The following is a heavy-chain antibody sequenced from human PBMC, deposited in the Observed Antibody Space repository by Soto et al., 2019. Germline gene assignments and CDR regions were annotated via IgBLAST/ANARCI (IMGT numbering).Heavy chain of an antibody. CDR1: GGTFSSYA. Sequence: SVKVSCKASGGTFSSYAISWVRQAPGQGLEWMGGIIPIFGTANYAQKFQGRVTITADESTSTAYMELSSLRSEDTAVYYCARGITMIVVVITTDDYYYGMDVWGQGTTVTSP. J-gene: IGHJ6*02. CDR3: ARGITMIVVVITTDDYYYGMDV. V-gene: IGHV1-69*13. D-gene: IGHD3-22*01. CDR2: IIPIFGTA.